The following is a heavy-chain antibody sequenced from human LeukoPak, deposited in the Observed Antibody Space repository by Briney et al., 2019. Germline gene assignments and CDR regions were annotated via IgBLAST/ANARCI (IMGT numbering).Heavy chain of an antibody. J-gene: IGHJ4*02. Sequence: SETLSLTCAVYGGSFTSYYWSWIRQPPGKGLEWIGEISHTGHTNYNPSLKSRVIMSVETSKNQLSLILSSVTAADTAVYYCARGGGRYGYYYWGQGTLFSVSS. D-gene: IGHD5-18*01. CDR1: GGSFTSYY. CDR2: ISHTGHT. CDR3: ARGGGRYGYYY. V-gene: IGHV4-34*01.